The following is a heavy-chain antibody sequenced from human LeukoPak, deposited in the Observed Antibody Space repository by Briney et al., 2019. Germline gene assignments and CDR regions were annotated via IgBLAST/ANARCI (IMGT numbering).Heavy chain of an antibody. Sequence: GGSLRLSCAASGFTVSSNYMSWVRQAPGKGLEWVSVIYSGGSTYYADSVKGRFTISRDNSKNTLYLQMNSLRAEDTAVYYCAREANYYGSGSSLDYWGQGTLVTVSS. CDR1: GFTVSSNY. CDR2: IYSGGST. D-gene: IGHD3-10*01. J-gene: IGHJ4*02. CDR3: AREANYYGSGSSLDY. V-gene: IGHV3-66*01.